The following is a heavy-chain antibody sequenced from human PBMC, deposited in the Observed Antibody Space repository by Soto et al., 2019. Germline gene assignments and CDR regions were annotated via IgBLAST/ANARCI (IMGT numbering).Heavy chain of an antibody. D-gene: IGHD6-13*01. J-gene: IGHJ4*02. CDR3: ASPGIAAAGTNFDY. CDR2: IYYSGST. Sequence: SETLSLTCTVSGGSVSSGSYYWSWIRQPPGKGLEWIGYIYYSGSTNYNPSLKSRVTISVDTSKNQFSLKLSSVTAADTAVYYCASPGIAAAGTNFDYWGQGTLVTVSS. V-gene: IGHV4-61*01. CDR1: GGSVSSGSYY.